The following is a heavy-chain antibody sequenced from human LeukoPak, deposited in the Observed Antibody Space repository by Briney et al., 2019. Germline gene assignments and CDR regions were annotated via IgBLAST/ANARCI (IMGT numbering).Heavy chain of an antibody. CDR3: ARVTGYEMEDYFDY. CDR2: IYYSGTT. J-gene: IGHJ4*02. D-gene: IGHD5-24*01. CDR1: GGSINSNSYY. V-gene: IGHV4-39*07. Sequence: SETLSLTCIVSGGSINSNSYYWGWIRQPPGKGLEWIGSIYYSGTTYYNPSLRSRVTISIDTSKNQFSLNLSSVTAADTAVYYCARVTGYEMEDYFDYWGQGTLVTVSS.